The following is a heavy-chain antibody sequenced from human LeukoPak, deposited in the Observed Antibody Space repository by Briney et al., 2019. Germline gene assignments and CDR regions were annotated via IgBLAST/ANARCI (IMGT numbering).Heavy chain of an antibody. CDR2: INHSGST. Sequence: SETLSLTCAVYGGSFSGYYWSWIRQPPGKGLEWIGEINHSGSTNYNPSLKSRVTISVDTSKNQFSLKLSSVTAADTAVYYCARDLDGSYPLWGQGTLVTVSS. CDR3: ARDLDGSYPL. J-gene: IGHJ4*02. V-gene: IGHV4-34*01. D-gene: IGHD3-16*02. CDR1: GGSFSGYY.